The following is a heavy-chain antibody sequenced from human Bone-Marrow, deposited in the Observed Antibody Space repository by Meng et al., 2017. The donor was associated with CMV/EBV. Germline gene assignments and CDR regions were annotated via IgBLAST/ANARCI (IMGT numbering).Heavy chain of an antibody. V-gene: IGHV4-34*01. CDR1: GGSFSGYY. J-gene: IGHJ4*02. CDR2: INHSGST. Sequence: SETLSLTCAVYGGSFSGYYWSWIRQPPGKGLEWIGEINHSGSTNYNPSLKSRVTISLDTSKNQFSLRLSSVTAADTAVYFCARDLFRGSCYYWGQGTLVTVSS. D-gene: IGHD3-10*01. CDR3: ARDLFRGSCYY.